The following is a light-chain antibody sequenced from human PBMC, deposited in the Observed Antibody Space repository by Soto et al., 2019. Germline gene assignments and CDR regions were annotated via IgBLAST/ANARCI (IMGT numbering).Light chain of an antibody. CDR2: AAS. V-gene: IGKV1-39*01. J-gene: IGKJ4*01. CDR1: QSISSY. CDR3: QQHYSDPLT. Sequence: DIQMTQSPSSLSASVGDRVTITCRASQSISSYLNWYQRKPGKAPKLLMYAASSLQSGVPSRFSGSGSGTDFTLTISSLQAEDVSVYYCQQHYSDPLTFGGGTKVDIK.